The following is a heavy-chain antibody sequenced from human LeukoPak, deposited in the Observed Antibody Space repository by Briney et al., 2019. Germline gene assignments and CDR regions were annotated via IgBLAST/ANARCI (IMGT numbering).Heavy chain of an antibody. V-gene: IGHV1-8*01. CDR2: MNPNSGNT. CDR3: ARASQVAYCSSTSCQNWFDP. CDR1: GYTFTSYD. J-gene: IGHJ5*02. D-gene: IGHD2-2*01. Sequence: GASVKVSCKASGYTFTSYDINWVRQATGQGLEWMGWMNPNSGNTGYAQKLQGRVTMTRNTSISTAYMELSSLRSEDTAVYYCARASQVAYCSSTSCQNWFDPWGQGTLVTVSS.